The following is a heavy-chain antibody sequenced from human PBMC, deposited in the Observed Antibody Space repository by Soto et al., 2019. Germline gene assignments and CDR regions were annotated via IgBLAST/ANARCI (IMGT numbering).Heavy chain of an antibody. V-gene: IGHV1-2*02. J-gene: IGHJ6*02. CDR3: ATIPAALYYYYGMDV. CDR2: INPNSGGT. D-gene: IGHD2-2*01. CDR1: GYTFTGYY. Sequence: ASVKVSCKASGYTFTGYYMHWVRQAPGQGLEWMGWINPNSGGTNYAQKFQGRVTMTRDTSIGTAYMELSRLRSDDTAVYYCATIPAALYYYYGMDVWGQGTTVTVS.